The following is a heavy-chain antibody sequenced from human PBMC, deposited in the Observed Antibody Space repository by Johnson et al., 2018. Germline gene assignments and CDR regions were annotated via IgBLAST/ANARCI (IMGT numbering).Heavy chain of an antibody. D-gene: IGHD3-22*01. CDR3: AKDMYSYDSSDDALDI. CDR2: ISGTGGST. CDR1: GFTFSSYA. Sequence: VESGGSLRLSCAASGFTFSSYAMSWVRQAPGKGLEWVSAISGTGGSTYYADSVKGRFTISIENSMNPVYLQMHSLRTEDTAVYYCAKDMYSYDSSDDALDIGGQGTMVTVSS. V-gene: IGHV3-23*01. J-gene: IGHJ3*02.